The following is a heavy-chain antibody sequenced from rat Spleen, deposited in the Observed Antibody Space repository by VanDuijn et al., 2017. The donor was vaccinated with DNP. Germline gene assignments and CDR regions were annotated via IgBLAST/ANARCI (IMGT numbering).Heavy chain of an antibody. CDR3: ASGYGGYPFAY. CDR2: ISYDGNRI. V-gene: IGHV5-7*01. D-gene: IGHD1-11*01. CDR1: GFTYSDFN. Sequence: EVQLVESGEGLVQPGRPLKLSCVASGFTYSDFNMEWVRQAPKEGLECVSIISYDGNRIYYRDSVKGRFTISRDNAKSTLYLQMDTLRSEDTATYYCASGYGGYPFAYWGQGTLVTVSS. J-gene: IGHJ3*01.